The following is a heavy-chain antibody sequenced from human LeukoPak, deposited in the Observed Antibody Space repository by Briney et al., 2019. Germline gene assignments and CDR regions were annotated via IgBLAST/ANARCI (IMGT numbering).Heavy chain of an antibody. V-gene: IGHV1-2*02. CDR2: INPNCGGN. CDR3: ARAFGYSSGWPFDY. D-gene: IGHD6-19*01. J-gene: IGHJ4*02. Sequence: GAAVYLTCNSSGYTFTCYYMHLVRQAPAQGLGLVGLINPNCGGNNYAQKCQGRVTMTRDTSISTAYMELSRLRSDDTAVYYCARAFGYSSGWPFDYWGEGTLVTVSS. CDR1: GYTFTCYY.